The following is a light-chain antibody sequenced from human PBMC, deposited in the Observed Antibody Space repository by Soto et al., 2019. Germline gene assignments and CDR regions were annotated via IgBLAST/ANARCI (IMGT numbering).Light chain of an antibody. J-gene: IGLJ1*01. Sequence: QSVLTQPPSVSGAPGQRVTISCTGSSSNIGAIYDVHWYQQYPGTAPKLLIYGNSNRPSGVPDRFSGSKSGTSASLAIIGLQAEDEADYYCQSYDSSLSGYVFGTGTKVTVL. CDR2: GNS. V-gene: IGLV1-40*01. CDR3: QSYDSSLSGYV. CDR1: SSNIGAIYD.